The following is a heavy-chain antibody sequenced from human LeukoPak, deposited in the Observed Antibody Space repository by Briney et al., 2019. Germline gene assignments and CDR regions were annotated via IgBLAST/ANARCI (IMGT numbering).Heavy chain of an antibody. D-gene: IGHD6-19*01. CDR2: ISRSGSTI. V-gene: IGHV3-48*03. CDR1: GFTFSSYE. Sequence: GGSLRLSCAASGFTFSSYEMNWVRQAPGKGLEWVSYISRSGSTIYYADSVKGRFTISRDNAKNSLYLQMNSLRAEDTAVYYCARGYSSGWYPVSYFDYWGQGTLVTVSS. CDR3: ARGYSSGWYPVSYFDY. J-gene: IGHJ4*02.